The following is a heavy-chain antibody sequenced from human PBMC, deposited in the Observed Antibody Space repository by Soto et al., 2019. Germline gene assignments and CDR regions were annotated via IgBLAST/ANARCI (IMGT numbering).Heavy chain of an antibody. CDR2: TYFRSKWYN. D-gene: IGHD6-19*01. J-gene: IGHJ6*02. CDR1: GDSVSINSAA. CDR3: PRVTSVGSGWVVYGMDV. V-gene: IGHV6-1*01. Sequence: SQPLSLTCAISGDSVSINSAAWNWIRQSPSRGLEWLGRTYFRSKWYNDYAVSVKSRTTINPDTSKNQFSLQLNSVTPEDTAVYYCPRVTSVGSGWVVYGMDVWRQGTTVTVS.